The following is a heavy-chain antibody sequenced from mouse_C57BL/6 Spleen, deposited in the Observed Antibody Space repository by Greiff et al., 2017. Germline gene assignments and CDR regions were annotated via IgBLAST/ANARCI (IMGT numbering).Heavy chain of an antibody. D-gene: IGHD3-2*01. CDR1: GYTFTSYW. CDR3: AREGVDSSFAY. CDR2: IYPSDSET. V-gene: IGHV1-61*01. J-gene: IGHJ3*01. Sequence: QVQLKQPGAELVRPGSSVKLSCKASGYTFTSYWMDWVKQRPGQGLEWIGNIYPSDSETHYNQKFKDKATLTVDKSSSTAYMQLSSLTSEDSAVYYCAREGVDSSFAYWGQGTLVTVSA.